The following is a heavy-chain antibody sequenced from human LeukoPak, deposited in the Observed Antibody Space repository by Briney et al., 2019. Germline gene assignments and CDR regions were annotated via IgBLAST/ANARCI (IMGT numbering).Heavy chain of an antibody. D-gene: IGHD3-22*01. CDR1: GFSFSSNY. CDR3: ARGSVVDNRDY. Sequence: GGSLRLSCAASGFSFSSNYMTWVRQAPGKGLQWVSVIYSGGGTYYADSVKGRFTISRHNSQNTLYLQMNSLRPEDTAVYYCARGSVVDNRDYWGQGTLVTVSS. V-gene: IGHV3-53*04. J-gene: IGHJ4*02. CDR2: IYSGGGT.